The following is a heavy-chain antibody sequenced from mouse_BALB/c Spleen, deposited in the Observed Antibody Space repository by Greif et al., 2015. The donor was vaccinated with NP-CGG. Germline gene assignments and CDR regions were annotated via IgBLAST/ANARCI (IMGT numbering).Heavy chain of an antibody. CDR1: GYSITSDYA. CDR2: ISYSGST. V-gene: IGHV3-2*02. Sequence: EVKLQESGPGLVKPSQSLSLTCTVTGYSITSDYAWNWIRQFPGNKLEWMGYISYSGSTSYNPSLKSRISITRDTSKNQFFLQLNSVTTEDTATYYCARRDGYYEYFDYWGQGTTLTVSS. CDR3: ARRDGYYEYFDY. J-gene: IGHJ2*01. D-gene: IGHD2-3*01.